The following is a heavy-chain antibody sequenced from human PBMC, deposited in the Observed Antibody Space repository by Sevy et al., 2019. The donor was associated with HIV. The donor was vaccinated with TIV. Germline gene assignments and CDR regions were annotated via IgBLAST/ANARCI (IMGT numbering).Heavy chain of an antibody. D-gene: IGHD6-19*01. J-gene: IGHJ3*02. CDR3: FSGWYDHGAFDI. CDR1: GFTFSNAW. V-gene: IGHV3-15*01. CDR2: IKSKTDGGTT. Sequence: GGSLRLSCAASGFTFSNAWMSWVRQAPGKGLEWVGRIKSKTDGGTTDYAAPVKGRFTISRDDSKNTLYLQMNSLKTEDTAVYYCFSGWYDHGAFDIWGQGRMVTVSS.